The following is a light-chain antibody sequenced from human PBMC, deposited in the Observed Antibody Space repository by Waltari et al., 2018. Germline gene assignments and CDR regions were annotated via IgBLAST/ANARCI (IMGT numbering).Light chain of an antibody. CDR1: QGVSTY. Sequence: AIRMTQSPSSLSASIEDRVTISCRASQGVSTYLAWYQQKPGKAPSLLIHAASTLQTGVPSRFSGSGTGTDFTLTITCLQSADFAIYFCQQYHDYPWTFGQGTKVEI. J-gene: IGKJ1*01. CDR2: AAS. CDR3: QQYHDYPWT. V-gene: IGKV1-8*01.